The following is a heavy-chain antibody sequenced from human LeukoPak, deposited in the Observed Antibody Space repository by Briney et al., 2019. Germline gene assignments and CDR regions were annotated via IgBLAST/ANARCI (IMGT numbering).Heavy chain of an antibody. CDR1: GFTLSSYI. J-gene: IGHJ3*02. V-gene: IGHV4-34*01. D-gene: IGHD6-19*01. CDR3: ARVRRTHSSGWPRSAFDI. CDR2: INHSGST. Sequence: PGGSLRLSCAASGFTLSSYIMNWVPPPPGKGLEWIGEINHSGSTNYNPSLKSRVTISVDTSKNQFSLKLSSVTAADTAVYYCARVRRTHSSGWPRSAFDIWGQGTMVTVSS.